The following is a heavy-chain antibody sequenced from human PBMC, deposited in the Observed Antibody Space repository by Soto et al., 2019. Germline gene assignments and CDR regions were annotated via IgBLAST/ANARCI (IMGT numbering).Heavy chain of an antibody. CDR1: GYTFTSYY. J-gene: IGHJ4*02. CDR2: INPSGGST. V-gene: IGHV1-46*01. Sequence: QVQLVQSGAEVKKPGASVKVSCKASGYTFTSYYMHWVRQAPGQGLEWMGIINPSGGSTSYAQKFQGRVTMTGGGSTSTAYLELSSLRSEYTAVYYCARGGDIVVVPAGGYWGQGTLVTVSS. CDR3: ARGGDIVVVPAGGY. D-gene: IGHD2-21*01.